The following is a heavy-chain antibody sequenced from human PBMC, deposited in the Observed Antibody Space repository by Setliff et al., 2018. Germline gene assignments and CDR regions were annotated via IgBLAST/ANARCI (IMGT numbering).Heavy chain of an antibody. J-gene: IGHJ4*02. D-gene: IGHD3-10*01. CDR1: GFTFISYA. Sequence: QPGGSLRLSCAASGFTFISYAMSWVRQAPGRGLEWVSTINGPGGSTTYANSVKGRFTISRDNSKNTLYLQVNSLRAEDTAVYYCVIDPWGSGAYVGDYWGQGTLVTVSS. CDR3: VIDPWGSGAYVGDY. V-gene: IGHV3-23*01. CDR2: INGPGGST.